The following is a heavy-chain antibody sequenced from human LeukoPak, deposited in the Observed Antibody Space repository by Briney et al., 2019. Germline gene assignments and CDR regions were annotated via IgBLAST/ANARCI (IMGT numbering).Heavy chain of an antibody. CDR2: MNPNSGNT. Sequence: ASVKVSCKASGYTFTSYDINWVRQATGQGLEWMGWMNPNSGNTGYAQKFQGRVTMTRNTSISTAYMELSSLRSEDTAVYYCARETKDDLWLPGGMDVWGQGTTVTVSS. V-gene: IGHV1-8*01. J-gene: IGHJ6*02. D-gene: IGHD3-3*01. CDR3: ARETKDDLWLPGGMDV. CDR1: GYTFTSYD.